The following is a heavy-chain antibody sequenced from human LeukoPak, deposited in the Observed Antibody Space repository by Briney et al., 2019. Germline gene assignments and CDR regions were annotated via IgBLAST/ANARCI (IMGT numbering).Heavy chain of an antibody. Sequence: SGGSLRLSCAASGFTFSSYAMSWVRQAPGKGLEWVSAISGSGGSTYYADSVKGRFTISRDNSKNTLYLQMNSLRAEDTAVYYCALNGREVPSGAFDIWGQGTMVTVSS. D-gene: IGHD3-16*02. CDR3: ALNGREVPSGAFDI. CDR1: GFTFSSYA. CDR2: ISGSGGST. J-gene: IGHJ3*02. V-gene: IGHV3-23*01.